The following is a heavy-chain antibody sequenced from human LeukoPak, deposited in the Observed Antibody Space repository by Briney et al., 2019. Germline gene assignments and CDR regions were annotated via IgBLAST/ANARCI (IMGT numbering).Heavy chain of an antibody. V-gene: IGHV3-23*01. CDR3: ARNENSGWGYFDY. CDR1: GFTFSTYA. D-gene: IGHD5-12*01. Sequence: GGSLRLSCSASGFTFSTYAMAWVRQAPGKGLEWVSAISGSGGSTYHAASVKGLFTIARDNSKNTLYLQMNSLRAEDTAVYYCARNENSGWGYFDYWGQGTLVTVSS. CDR2: ISGSGGST. J-gene: IGHJ4*02.